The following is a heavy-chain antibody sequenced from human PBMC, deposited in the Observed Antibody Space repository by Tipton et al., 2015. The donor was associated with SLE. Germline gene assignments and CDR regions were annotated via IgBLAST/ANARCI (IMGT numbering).Heavy chain of an antibody. J-gene: IGHJ5*02. CDR3: ARDWWGPDYGASNWFGP. CDR2: IDRSGNTK. V-gene: IGHV3-11*01. D-gene: IGHD4-17*01. Sequence: SLRLSCAASGFTFSDYYMNWIRQAPGKGLEWVSFIDRSGNTKYYADSVTGRFTISRDNAKNSLFLQMNSLRAEDTAVYYCARDWWGPDYGASNWFGPWGQGTLVTVSP. CDR1: GFTFSDYY.